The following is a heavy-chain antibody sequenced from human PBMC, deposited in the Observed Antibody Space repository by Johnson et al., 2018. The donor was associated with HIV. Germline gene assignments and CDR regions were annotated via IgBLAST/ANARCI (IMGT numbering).Heavy chain of an antibody. V-gene: IGHV3-11*04. D-gene: IGHD6-19*01. Sequence: QVQVVESGGGLVKPGGSLRLSCAASGFIFSDNYMSWIRQAPGKGLEWVSYISSSGSTRYYADSVKGRFTISRDNAKNSLYLQMNNLRAEDTAVYYCARVPSSGWYVAFDIWGQGTMVTVSS. J-gene: IGHJ3*02. CDR2: ISSSGSTR. CDR3: ARVPSSGWYVAFDI. CDR1: GFIFSDNY.